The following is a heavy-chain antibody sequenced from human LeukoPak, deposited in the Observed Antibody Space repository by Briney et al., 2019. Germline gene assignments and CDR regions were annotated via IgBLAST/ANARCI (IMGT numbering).Heavy chain of an antibody. CDR2: IYYSGNT. D-gene: IGHD1-1*01. J-gene: IGHJ4*02. Sequence: SETLSLTCSVSGGSISSSSYYWGWIRQPPGKGLEWIGCIYYSGNTYNNPSLKSRVTVSVDTSKNQFSLKLSSVIEADTAVYYCARAYAGYASRFDYWGQGILVTVSS. CDR1: GGSISSSSYY. V-gene: IGHV4-39*07. CDR3: ARAYAGYASRFDY.